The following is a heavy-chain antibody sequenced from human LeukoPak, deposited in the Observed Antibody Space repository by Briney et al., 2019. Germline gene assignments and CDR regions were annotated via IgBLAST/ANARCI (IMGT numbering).Heavy chain of an antibody. CDR2: ISAYNGNT. CDR3: ARGGRIVPAATYGFDP. V-gene: IGHV1-18*01. CDR1: GYTFTSYG. Sequence: ASVKVSCKASGYTFTSYGISWVRQAPGQGLEWMGWISAYNGNTNYAQKLQGRVTMTTDTSTSTAYMELRSLRSDDTAVYYCARGGRIVPAATYGFDPWGQGTLVTVSS. J-gene: IGHJ5*02. D-gene: IGHD2-2*01.